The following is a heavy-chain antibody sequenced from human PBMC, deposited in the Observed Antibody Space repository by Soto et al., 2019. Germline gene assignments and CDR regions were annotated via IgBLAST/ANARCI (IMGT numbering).Heavy chain of an antibody. CDR1: GASINNDGYS. V-gene: IGHV4-31*03. D-gene: IGHD3-9*01. J-gene: IGHJ6*02. CDR3: ARDYYGTFYSRGIDV. Sequence: PSETLSLTCTVSGASINNDGYSWNWIRQRPGKGLEFIGYIYFSGTTYYNSSLESRSTISIGTSKRQFALKLMSVTAADTAIYYCARDYYGTFYSRGIDVWGRGTTVTVSS. CDR2: IYFSGTT.